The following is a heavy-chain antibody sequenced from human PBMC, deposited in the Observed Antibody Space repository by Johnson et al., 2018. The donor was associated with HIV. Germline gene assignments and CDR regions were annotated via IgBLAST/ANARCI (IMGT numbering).Heavy chain of an antibody. Sequence: HVQLVESGGGVVQPGRSLRLSCAASAFAFSSYVMHWVRQAPGKGLEWVAVISYDGSNKYYADFVKGRFTISRDNYKNTLYLQMNSLRAEDTAVYYCARGGVIHDAFDIWGQGTMVTLSS. V-gene: IGHV3-30*04. CDR3: ARGGVIHDAFDI. CDR1: AFAFSSYV. CDR2: ISYDGSNK. D-gene: IGHD3-3*01. J-gene: IGHJ3*02.